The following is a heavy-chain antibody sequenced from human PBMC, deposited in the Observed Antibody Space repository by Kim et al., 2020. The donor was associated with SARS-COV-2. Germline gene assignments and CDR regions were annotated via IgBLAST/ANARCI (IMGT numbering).Heavy chain of an antibody. CDR2: IGVGGST. CDR3: AKERVGSGWGSYHEY. D-gene: IGHD6-25*01. J-gene: IGHJ4*02. V-gene: IGHV3-23*01. Sequence: GGSLRLSCTASGFTFSNSGMAWVRQAPGKGKEGVSAIGVGGSTFYPDSVKGRFIISRDNSENTLYLQMNSLRAEDTAIYYCAKERVGSGWGSYHEYWGQGTLVTVSS. CDR1: GFTFSNSG.